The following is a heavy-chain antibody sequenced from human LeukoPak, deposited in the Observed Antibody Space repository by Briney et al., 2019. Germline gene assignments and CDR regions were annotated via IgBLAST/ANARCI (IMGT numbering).Heavy chain of an antibody. J-gene: IGHJ3*02. V-gene: IGHV3-33*01. CDR3: ARDDILSDENGFDM. D-gene: IGHD3-9*01. Sequence: GGSLRLSCDASGFTFSSYGIHWVRQTPAKGLEWVAVIGSDGRNKFYADSVTGGFSVSRDNTKNTLFLQINSLRAENTGVYFGARDDILSDENGFDMWGRGTMVTVSS. CDR1: GFTFSSYG. CDR2: IGSDGRNK.